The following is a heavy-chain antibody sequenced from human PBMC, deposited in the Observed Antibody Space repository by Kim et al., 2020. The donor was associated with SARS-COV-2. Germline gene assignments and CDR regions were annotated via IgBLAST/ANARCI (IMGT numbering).Heavy chain of an antibody. CDR3: ARDSPGWGTSPKDYYYGMDV. V-gene: IGHV3-30*07. D-gene: IGHD2-2*01. J-gene: IGHJ6*02. Sequence: RFTISRDNSKNTRYLQMNSLRAEDTAVYYCARDSPGWGTSPKDYYYGMDVWGQGTTVTVSS.